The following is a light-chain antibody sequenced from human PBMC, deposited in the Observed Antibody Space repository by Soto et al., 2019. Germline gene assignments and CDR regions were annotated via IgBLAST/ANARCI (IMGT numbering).Light chain of an antibody. CDR1: SANIGAGYD. J-gene: IGLJ2*01. CDR3: QSYESSLSVV. CDR2: GNS. V-gene: IGLV1-40*01. Sequence: QSVLTQPPSVSGAPGQRVTISCTGSSANIGAGYDVHWYQQLPGTAPKLLIYGNSNRPSGVPDLFSGAKSGTSASLAITGLQAQDEADYYCQSYESSLSVVFGGGTKLTVL.